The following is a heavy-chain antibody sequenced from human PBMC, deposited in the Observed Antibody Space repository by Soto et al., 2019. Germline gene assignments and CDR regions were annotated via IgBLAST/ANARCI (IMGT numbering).Heavy chain of an antibody. V-gene: IGHV1-69*06. D-gene: IGHD3-3*01. CDR1: GGTFSTYA. CDR3: AAGREYDRPSGMDV. Sequence: QVQLVQSGAEVKKPGSSVKVSCKASGGTFSTYAISWVRQAPGQGLEWMGGIIPIFGTDKYAQKFQGRVTISADKSTSTAYMELSSLRSEDTAVYYCAAGREYDRPSGMDVWGQGTTVTVSS. CDR2: IIPIFGTD. J-gene: IGHJ6*02.